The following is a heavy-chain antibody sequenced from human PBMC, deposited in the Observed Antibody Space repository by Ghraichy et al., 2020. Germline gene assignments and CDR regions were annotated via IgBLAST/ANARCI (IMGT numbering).Heavy chain of an antibody. V-gene: IGHV4-59*01. CDR2: IYYSGST. D-gene: IGHD7-27*01. J-gene: IGHJ5*02. CDR1: GGSISSYY. Sequence: SETLSLTCTVSGGSISSYYWSWIRQPPGKGLEWIGYIYYSGSTNYNPSLKSRVTISVDTSKNQFSLKLSSVTAADTAVYYCARVTRATGAVWFDPWGQGTLVTVSS. CDR3: ARVTRATGAVWFDP.